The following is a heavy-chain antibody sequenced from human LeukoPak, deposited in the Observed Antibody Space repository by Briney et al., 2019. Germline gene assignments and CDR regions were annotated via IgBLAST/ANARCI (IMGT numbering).Heavy chain of an antibody. CDR2: IKPDGSEK. CDR1: GFTFSSNW. Sequence: GGSLRLSCAASGFTFSSNWMSWVRQAPGKGLEWVANIKPDGSEKYYVDSVKGRFTISRDNAKNSLYLQMSSLRVEDTALYFCARHNPLWGYWGQGTLVTVSS. CDR3: ARHNPLWGY. D-gene: IGHD1-14*01. V-gene: IGHV3-7*04. J-gene: IGHJ4*02.